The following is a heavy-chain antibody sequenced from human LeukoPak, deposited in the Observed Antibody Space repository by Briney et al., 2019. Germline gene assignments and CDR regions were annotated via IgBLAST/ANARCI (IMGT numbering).Heavy chain of an antibody. CDR3: ANAPVYSSSWYGFYY. Sequence: GGSLRLSCLTSGFTLSTNAMSWVRQAPGKGLEWISGISGSGASTYYADSVKGRFTISRDDSRNTLYLQMNSLRAEDTAVYYCANAPVYSSSWYGFYYWGQGTQVTVSS. CDR2: ISGSGAST. D-gene: IGHD6-13*01. CDR1: GFTLSTNA. V-gene: IGHV3-23*01. J-gene: IGHJ4*02.